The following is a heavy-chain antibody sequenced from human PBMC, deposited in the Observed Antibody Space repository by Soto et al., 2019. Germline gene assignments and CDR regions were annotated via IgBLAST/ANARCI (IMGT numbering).Heavy chain of an antibody. CDR3: ARERTGTTSMDV. Sequence: ASVKVSCKASGYTFTSYDINWVRQATGQGLEWMGWMNPNSGNTGYAQKFRGRVTMTRNTSISTAYMELSSLRSEDTAVYYCARERTGTTSMDVWGHGTTVTVSS. CDR2: MNPNSGNT. D-gene: IGHD1-1*01. J-gene: IGHJ6*02. V-gene: IGHV1-8*01. CDR1: GYTFTSYD.